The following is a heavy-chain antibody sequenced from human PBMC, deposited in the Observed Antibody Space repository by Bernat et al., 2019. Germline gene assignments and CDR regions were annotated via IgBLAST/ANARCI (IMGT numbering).Heavy chain of an antibody. CDR1: GGTFSSYA. V-gene: IGHV1-69*04. CDR2: IIPILGIA. D-gene: IGHD3-3*01. J-gene: IGHJ5*02. Sequence: QVQLVQSGAEVKKPGSSVKVSCKASGGTFSSYAISWVRQAPGQGLEWMGRIIPILGIANYAQKFQGSCTITADKSTSTAYMELSSLRSEDTAVYYCAASGSGRNWFDPWGQGTLVTVSS. CDR3: AASGSGRNWFDP.